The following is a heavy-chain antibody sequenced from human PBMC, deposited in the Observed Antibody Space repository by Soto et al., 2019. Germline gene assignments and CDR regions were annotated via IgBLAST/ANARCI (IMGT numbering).Heavy chain of an antibody. V-gene: IGHV1-8*01. CDR3: ARGNEYGGNFDY. Sequence: QVQLVQSGAEVKKPGASVKVSCKASGYTFTSYDINWVRQATGQGLESMGWMNPNSGNTAYAQKFQGRVTMTRNTSISTDYMALSSLRSEDTAVYYCARGNEYGGNFDYWGQGTLVTVSS. J-gene: IGHJ4*02. CDR1: GYTFTSYD. D-gene: IGHD2-15*01. CDR2: MNPNSGNT.